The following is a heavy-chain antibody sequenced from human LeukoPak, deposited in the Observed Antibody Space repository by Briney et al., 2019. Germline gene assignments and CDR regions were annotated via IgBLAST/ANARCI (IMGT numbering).Heavy chain of an antibody. Sequence: GGSLTLSCAPSGFTFSSYAMHWVRQAPGKGLEYVSAISSNGGSTYYANSVKGRFTISRDNSKNTLYLQMGSLRAEDMAVYYCAREVGNNDLGPFGYWGQGTLVTVSS. D-gene: IGHD3/OR15-3a*01. CDR3: AREVGNNDLGPFGY. J-gene: IGHJ4*02. V-gene: IGHV3-64*01. CDR2: ISSNGGST. CDR1: GFTFSSYA.